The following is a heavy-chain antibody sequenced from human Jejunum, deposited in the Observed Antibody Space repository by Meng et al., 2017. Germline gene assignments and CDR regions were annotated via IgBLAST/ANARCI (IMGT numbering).Heavy chain of an antibody. D-gene: IGHD5-12*01. CDR2: TYWDDDK. Sequence: LKDSGPTLLKPPQTLTLTCTFSGFSLSTVGEAVGWIRQPPGKALDWLALTYWDDDKRYSPSLKSRLTITKDTSKNQVVLTMAHMDPVDTATYYCAHRRRNSGYDNPYYFDFWGQGTLVTVSS. J-gene: IGHJ4*02. CDR1: GFSLSTVGEA. CDR3: AHRRRNSGYDNPYYFDF. V-gene: IGHV2-5*02.